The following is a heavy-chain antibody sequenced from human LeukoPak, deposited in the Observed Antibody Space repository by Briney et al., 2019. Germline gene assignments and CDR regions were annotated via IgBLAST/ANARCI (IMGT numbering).Heavy chain of an antibody. CDR1: GGSISSYY. V-gene: IGHV4-4*07. CDR3: ARDLKELGYCSSTSCLSNWFDP. CDR2: TYISGST. D-gene: IGHD2-2*01. J-gene: IGHJ5*02. Sequence: SETLSLTCTVSGGSISSYYWSWIRQPAGKGLEWIGRTYISGSTNYNPSLKSRVTMSVETSKNQFSLKLSSVTAADTAVYYCARDLKELGYCSSTSCLSNWFDPWGQGTLVTVSS.